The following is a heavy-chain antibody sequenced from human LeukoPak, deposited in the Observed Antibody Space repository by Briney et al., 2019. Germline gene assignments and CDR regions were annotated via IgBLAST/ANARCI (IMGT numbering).Heavy chain of an antibody. Sequence: GGSLRLSCAASGFTFSSYEMNWVRQAPGKGLEWVSYISSSGSTIYYADSVKGRFTISRDNAKNSLYLQMNSLRAEDTAVYYCARGGGMVRGVIPMGYWGQGTLVTASS. CDR2: ISSSGSTI. CDR3: ARGGGMVRGVIPMGY. CDR1: GFTFSSYE. V-gene: IGHV3-48*03. J-gene: IGHJ4*02. D-gene: IGHD3-10*01.